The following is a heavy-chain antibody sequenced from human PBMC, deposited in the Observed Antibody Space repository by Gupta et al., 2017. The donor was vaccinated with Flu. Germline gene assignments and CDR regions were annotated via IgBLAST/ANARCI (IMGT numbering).Heavy chain of an antibody. D-gene: IGHD1-26*01. Sequence: YYWVWIRQSPATGLEWIGHVYYSGRTYYNPSLRSRVSISIDMSKNQFSLNLTSVTAADTAVYFCARREPWGDPSIDFWGQGTLVTVSS. CDR2: VYYSGRT. CDR3: ARREPWGDPSIDF. J-gene: IGHJ4*02. CDR1: YY. V-gene: IGHV4-39*01.